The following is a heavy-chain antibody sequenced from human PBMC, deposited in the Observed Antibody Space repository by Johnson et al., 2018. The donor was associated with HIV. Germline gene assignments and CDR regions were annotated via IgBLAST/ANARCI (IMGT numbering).Heavy chain of an antibody. D-gene: IGHD4/OR15-4a*01. CDR1: GFTFSDYY. CDR3: ARDSTAWGDDYVDYAFDI. V-gene: IGHV3-11*04. J-gene: IGHJ3*02. CDR2: ISSSGSTI. Sequence: QVQLVESGGGLVQPGGSLRLFCAASGFTFSDYYMNWIRQTPGKGLEWVSYISSSGSTIYYADSVKGRFTISRDNAKNSLFLQMNSLRAEDTAVYYCARDSTAWGDDYVDYAFDIWGQGTMVTVSS.